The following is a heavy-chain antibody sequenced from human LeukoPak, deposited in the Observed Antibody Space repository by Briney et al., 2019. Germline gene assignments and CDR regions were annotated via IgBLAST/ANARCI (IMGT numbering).Heavy chain of an antibody. CDR3: ARVERDWFDP. CDR1: GGSFSGYY. J-gene: IGHJ5*02. CDR2: IYHSGST. V-gene: IGHV4-34*01. D-gene: IGHD6-25*01. Sequence: PSETLSLTCAVYGGSFSGYYWSWIRQPPGKGLEWIGSIYHSGSTYYNPSLKSRVTISVDTSKNQFSLKLSSVTAADTAVYYCARVERDWFDPWGQGTLVTVSS.